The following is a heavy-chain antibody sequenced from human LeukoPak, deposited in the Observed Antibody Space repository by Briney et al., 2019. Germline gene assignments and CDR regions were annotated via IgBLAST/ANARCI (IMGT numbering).Heavy chain of an antibody. CDR3: ARGRALGYCSSTSCYRGPSYYYYGMDV. V-gene: IGHV4-34*01. Sequence: SETLSLTCAVYGGSFSGYYWSWIRQPPGKGLEWIGEINHSGSTNYNPSLKSRVTISVDTSKNQFSLKLSSVTAADTAVYYCARGRALGYCSSTSCYRGPSYYYYGMDVWGQGTTVTVSS. CDR1: GGSFSGYY. D-gene: IGHD2-2*01. J-gene: IGHJ6*02. CDR2: INHSGST.